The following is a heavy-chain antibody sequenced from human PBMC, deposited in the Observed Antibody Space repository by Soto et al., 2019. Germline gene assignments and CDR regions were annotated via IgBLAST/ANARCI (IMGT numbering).Heavy chain of an antibody. CDR1: GYTFTRYS. Sequence: ASVKVSCKASGYTFTRYSMYWVRQAPGQRLEWMGWINAGNGNTKYSQKFQGRVTITRDTSASTAYMELSSLRFEDTAVYYCARVSPGYSSSWYTFGYYYYGMDVWGQGTTVTVSS. J-gene: IGHJ6*02. V-gene: IGHV1-3*01. CDR3: ARVSPGYSSSWYTFGYYYYGMDV. D-gene: IGHD6-13*01. CDR2: INAGNGNT.